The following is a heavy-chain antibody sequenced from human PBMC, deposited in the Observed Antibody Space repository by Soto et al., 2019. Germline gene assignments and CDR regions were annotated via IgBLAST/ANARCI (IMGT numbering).Heavy chain of an antibody. J-gene: IGHJ4*02. D-gene: IGHD3-10*01. CDR1: GYAFNTYG. Sequence: QVQLMQSGAELTKPGASVKVSCETSGYAFNTYGLSWVRQAPGQGLEWMGWIVADSGNTIYAQKFQGRVTMYRDTSTNTAYMELRSLTSDDSALYDCARVAGYVSGSRRFDFWGQGTLVSVSS. V-gene: IGHV1-18*01. CDR3: ARVAGYVSGSRRFDF. CDR2: IVADSGNT.